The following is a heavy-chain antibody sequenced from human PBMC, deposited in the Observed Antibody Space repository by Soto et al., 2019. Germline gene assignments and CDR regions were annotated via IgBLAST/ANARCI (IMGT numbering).Heavy chain of an antibody. CDR3: AREGEDGDYVGWFDP. CDR1: GGSISSGDYY. J-gene: IGHJ5*02. D-gene: IGHD4-17*01. V-gene: IGHV4-30-4*01. CDR2: IYYSGST. Sequence: QVQLQESGPGLVKPSQTLSLTCTVSGGSISSGDYYWSWIRQPPGKGLEWIGYIYYSGSTYYNPSLKSRVTISVDTSKNQFSLKLSSVTAADTAVYYCAREGEDGDYVGWFDPWGQGTLVTVSS.